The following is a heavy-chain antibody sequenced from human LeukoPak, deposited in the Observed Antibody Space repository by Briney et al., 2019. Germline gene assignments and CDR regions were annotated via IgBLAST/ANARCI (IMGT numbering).Heavy chain of an antibody. Sequence: GASVKVSCKASGYTFTSYDINWVRQATGQGLEWMGWMNPNSGNTGYAQKFQGRVTMTRNTSISTAYMELSSLRSEDTAVYYCERGGRARGKGGYYYYYMDVWGKGTTVTVSS. CDR1: GYTFTSYD. V-gene: IGHV1-8*01. CDR3: ERGGRARGKGGYYYYYMDV. CDR2: MNPNSGNT. J-gene: IGHJ6*03. D-gene: IGHD1-26*01.